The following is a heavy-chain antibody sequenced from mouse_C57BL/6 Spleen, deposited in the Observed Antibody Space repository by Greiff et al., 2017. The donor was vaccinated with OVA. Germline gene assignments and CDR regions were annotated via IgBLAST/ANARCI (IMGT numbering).Heavy chain of an antibody. CDR3: TREGYYYGSSHWYFDV. V-gene: IGHV5-9-1*02. Sequence: EVKLMESGEGLVKPGGSLKLSCAASGFTFSSYAMSWVRQTPEQRLEWVAYISSGGDYIYYADTVKGRFTISRDNARNTLYLQMSSLKSEDTAMYYCTREGYYYGSSHWYFDVWGTGTTVTVSS. CDR2: ISSGGDYI. D-gene: IGHD1-1*01. CDR1: GFTFSSYA. J-gene: IGHJ1*03.